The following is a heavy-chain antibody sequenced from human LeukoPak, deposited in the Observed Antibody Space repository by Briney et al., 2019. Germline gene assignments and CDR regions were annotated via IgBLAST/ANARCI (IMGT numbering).Heavy chain of an antibody. CDR3: ARHGSGYCSGGSCYGFDAFDI. CDR2: IYYSGST. D-gene: IGHD2-15*01. CDR1: GVSISSYY. Sequence: SETLSLTCTVSGVSISSYYWSWIRQPPGKGLEWIGYIYYSGSTNYNPSLTSRVTISVDTSKNQFSLKLSSVTAADTAVYYCARHGSGYCSGGSCYGFDAFDIWGQGTMVTVSS. J-gene: IGHJ3*02. V-gene: IGHV4-59*08.